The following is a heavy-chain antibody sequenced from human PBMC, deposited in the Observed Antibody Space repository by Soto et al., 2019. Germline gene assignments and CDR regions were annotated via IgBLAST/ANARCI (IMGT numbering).Heavy chain of an antibody. J-gene: IGHJ4*02. CDR1: GFDFSNTW. CDR3: AKDWYHTIDS. D-gene: IGHD1-20*01. V-gene: IGHV3-74*01. Sequence: PGGSLRLSCATSGFDFSNTWIHWVRQVPGQGLVWVSRINSDGSSIIYADSVKGRFTLSRDNAKNTVHLQMSSLRVEDTAAYYCAKDWYHTIDSWGQGIPVTVSS. CDR2: INSDGSSI.